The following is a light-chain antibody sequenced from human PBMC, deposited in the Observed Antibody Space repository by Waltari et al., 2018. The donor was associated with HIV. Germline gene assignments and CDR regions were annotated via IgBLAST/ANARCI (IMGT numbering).Light chain of an antibody. CDR3: QQYAASPLT. Sequence: EIVLTQSPGTLSLSPGERATLSCRASQSVRSASFAWYQQKPRQAPRLLIYGASSRAPGIPDRFSGSEAVTDFILTISRLEPEDCAVYYCQQYAASPLTFGGGTKVEIK. V-gene: IGKV3-20*01. J-gene: IGKJ4*01. CDR2: GAS. CDR1: QSVRSAS.